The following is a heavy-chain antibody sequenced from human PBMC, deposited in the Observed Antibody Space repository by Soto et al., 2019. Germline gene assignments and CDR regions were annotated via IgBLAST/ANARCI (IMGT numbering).Heavy chain of an antibody. V-gene: IGHV4-39*01. CDR1: VTPSGVITTT. J-gene: IGHJ1*01. Sequence: PSETRPSPALSLVTPSGVITTTGAGSARPQGRGWSGLGVSTLVAGNSYYNPSLKSRVTISVDTSYNKFFLRLNSVTAADTAAYFCAYGSSSAWIDKWGQGTLVTVSS. CDR2: STLVAGNS. D-gene: IGHD6-25*01. CDR3: AYGSSSAWIDK.